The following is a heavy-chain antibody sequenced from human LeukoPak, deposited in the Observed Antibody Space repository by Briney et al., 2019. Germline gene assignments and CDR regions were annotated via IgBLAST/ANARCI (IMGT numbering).Heavy chain of an antibody. CDR2: IIPIFGMA. Sequence: ASVKVSCKASGGTFSSYAISWVRQAPGQGLEWMGRIIPIFGMANYAQKFQGRVTITADKSTSTAYMELSSLRSEDTAVYYCARGGLQAPGWFDPWGQGTLVTVSS. J-gene: IGHJ5*02. CDR3: ARGGLQAPGWFDP. D-gene: IGHD4-11*01. CDR1: GGTFSSYA. V-gene: IGHV1-69*04.